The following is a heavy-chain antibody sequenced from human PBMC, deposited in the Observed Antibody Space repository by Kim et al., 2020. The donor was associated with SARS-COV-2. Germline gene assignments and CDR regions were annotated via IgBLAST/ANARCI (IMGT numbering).Heavy chain of an antibody. CDR2: IIPVYGTT. D-gene: IGHD1-20*01. V-gene: IGHV1-69*13. CDR3: ARGHNWNFAFRYFDP. Sequence: SVKVSCKASGNTFTSYTVTWVRQAPGQGLEWMGDIIPVYGTTDYAQKFQGRVTITADESTSTAYMELSSLRSDDTAVYYCARGHNWNFAFRYFDPWGQGTLVTVSS. CDR1: GNTFTSYT. J-gene: IGHJ5*02.